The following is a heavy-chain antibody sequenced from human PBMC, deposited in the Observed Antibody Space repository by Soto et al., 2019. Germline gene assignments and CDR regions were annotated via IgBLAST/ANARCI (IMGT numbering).Heavy chain of an antibody. CDR1: GGTFNTYA. D-gene: IGHD3-16*02. CDR2: IFPMFDVP. Sequence: QVQLVQSGPEMKKPGAAVKVSCKASGGTFNTYAMNWVRQGPGQGLVWMGGIFPMFDVPRYAQKFKGRVTITLDEPATTAYMDLSSLRFDDTAVYYCARSVGSGGVIGGFDYWCQGTLVSV. J-gene: IGHJ4*02. V-gene: IGHV1-69*19. CDR3: ARSVGSGGVIGGFDY.